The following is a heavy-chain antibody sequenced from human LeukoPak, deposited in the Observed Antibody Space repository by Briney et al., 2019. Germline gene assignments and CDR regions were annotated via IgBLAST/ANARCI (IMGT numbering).Heavy chain of an antibody. CDR3: AEMATNCGGGDN. D-gene: IGHD5-24*01. J-gene: IGHJ4*02. CDR1: GYTFTSYY. CDR2: INPSGGST. Sequence: ASVKVSCKASGYTFTSYYMHWVRQAPGQGLEWMGIINPSGGSTRYAQKIQGRVTMTRDMSTSTVYMELSSLRSEDTAVYYCAEMATNCGGGDNWGQGTLVTVSS. V-gene: IGHV1-46*01.